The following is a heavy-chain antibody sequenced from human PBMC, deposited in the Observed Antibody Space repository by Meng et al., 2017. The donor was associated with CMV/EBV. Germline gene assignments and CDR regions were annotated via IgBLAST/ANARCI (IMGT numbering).Heavy chain of an antibody. V-gene: IGHV3-74*01. CDR2: INSDGSST. CDR1: GFTFSSYW. CDR3: ARDIVVVPAARTNYYYYYGMDV. D-gene: IGHD2-2*01. Sequence: GESLKISCAASGFTFSSYWMHWVRQAPGKGLVWVSRINSDGSSTSYADSVKGRFTISRDNAKNTLYLQMNSLRAEDTAVYYCARDIVVVPAARTNYYYYYGMDVWGQGTTVTVSS. J-gene: IGHJ6*02.